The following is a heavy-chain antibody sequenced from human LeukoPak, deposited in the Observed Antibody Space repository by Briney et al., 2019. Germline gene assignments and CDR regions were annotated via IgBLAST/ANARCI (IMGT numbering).Heavy chain of an antibody. D-gene: IGHD3-22*01. V-gene: IGHV1-69*04. CDR3: PRETITIIVVVQVDWFDP. CDR1: VGTFSSYA. CDR2: IIPILGIA. Sequence: GASVKVSCKASVGTFSSYAISWVRQAPGQGLEWMGRIIPILGIANYAQRFEGRVTITADKSTSTACMELSSLRSEDAAVYDCPRETITIIVVVQVDWFDPRGQRILVTVSS. J-gene: IGHJ5*02.